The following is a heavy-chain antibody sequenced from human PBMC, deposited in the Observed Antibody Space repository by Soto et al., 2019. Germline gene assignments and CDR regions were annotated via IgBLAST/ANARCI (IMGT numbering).Heavy chain of an antibody. Sequence: QVQFVQSGADLKKPGASVRVSCKPSGYTLNNYAIQWVRQAAGQRLEWMGWIDPGSGHATYSQKFQGRISLTRDQAANTFYMDLSSLTSEDTAVYFCTRDLNGGIPFDYWGQGALVTVSS. CDR2: IDPGSGHA. CDR1: GYTLNNYA. CDR3: TRDLNGGIPFDY. D-gene: IGHD3-16*01. J-gene: IGHJ4*02. V-gene: IGHV1-3*01.